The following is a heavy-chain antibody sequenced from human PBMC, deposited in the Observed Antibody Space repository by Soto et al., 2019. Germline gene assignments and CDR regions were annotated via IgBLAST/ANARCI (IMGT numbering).Heavy chain of an antibody. V-gene: IGHV3-30*18. Sequence: QVQLVESGGGVVQPGRSLRLSCAASGFTFSTYGMHWVRQAPGKGLEWVAVISYDGSNKYYADSVKGRFTISRDNSKNPLYLQMNSLRAEDTAVYYFAKAMVRYYGMDVWGQGTTVTVSS. CDR3: AKAMVRYYGMDV. CDR1: GFTFSTYG. CDR2: ISYDGSNK. D-gene: IGHD3-10*01. J-gene: IGHJ6*02.